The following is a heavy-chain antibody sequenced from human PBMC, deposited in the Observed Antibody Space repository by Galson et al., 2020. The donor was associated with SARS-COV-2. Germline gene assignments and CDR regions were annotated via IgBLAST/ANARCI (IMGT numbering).Heavy chain of an antibody. CDR3: ARGGDYVRNWFDS. V-gene: IGHV4-59*11. CDR1: GGSISRHY. CDR2: MYHSGTT. D-gene: IGHD4-17*01. Sequence: ASETLSLTCTVSGGSISRHYWSWIRQPPGKRLDWIGYMYHSGTTNYNSPLKGRVTISVDKSKNQFSLKLSSVTAADTAVYYCARGGDYVRNWFDSWGQGTLVTVSS. J-gene: IGHJ5*01.